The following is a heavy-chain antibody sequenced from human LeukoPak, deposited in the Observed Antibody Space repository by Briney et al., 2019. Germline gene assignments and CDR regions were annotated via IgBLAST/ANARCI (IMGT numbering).Heavy chain of an antibody. J-gene: IGHJ4*02. CDR2: ISGSGGST. CDR1: GFTFSSYA. V-gene: IGHV3-23*01. Sequence: GGSLRLSCAASGFTFSSYAMSWVRQAPGKGLEWVSAISGSGGSTYYADSVKGRFTISRDNSKNTLYLQMDSLRAEDTAVYYCAKGGYSSGWYYFDYWGQGALVTVSS. CDR3: AKGGYSSGWYYFDY. D-gene: IGHD6-19*01.